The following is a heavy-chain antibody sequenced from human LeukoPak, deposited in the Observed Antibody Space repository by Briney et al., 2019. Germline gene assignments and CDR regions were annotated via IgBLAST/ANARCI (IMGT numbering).Heavy chain of an antibody. CDR3: AKALHSSSWYSLFDY. CDR2: ISSSSSTI. Sequence: PGGSLRLSCAASGFTFSSYSMNWVRQAPGKGLEWVSYISSSSSTIYYADSVKGRFTISRDNAKNSLYLQMNSLRAEDTAVYHCAKALHSSSWYSLFDYWGQGTLVTVSS. CDR1: GFTFSSYS. D-gene: IGHD6-13*01. V-gene: IGHV3-48*01. J-gene: IGHJ4*02.